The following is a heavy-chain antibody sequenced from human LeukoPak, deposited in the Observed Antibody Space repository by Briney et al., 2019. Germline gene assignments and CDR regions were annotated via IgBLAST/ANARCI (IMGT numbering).Heavy chain of an antibody. D-gene: IGHD6-13*01. Sequence: GGSLRLSCAASGFTFNNYAMSWVRQAPGKGPEWVSAISGSGGSTYYADSVKGRFTISRDNSKNTLYLQMDSLRAEDTAVYYCAKDSPYSSSWYYFDYWGQGTLVTVSS. J-gene: IGHJ4*02. CDR3: AKDSPYSSSWYYFDY. CDR1: GFTFNNYA. CDR2: ISGSGGST. V-gene: IGHV3-23*01.